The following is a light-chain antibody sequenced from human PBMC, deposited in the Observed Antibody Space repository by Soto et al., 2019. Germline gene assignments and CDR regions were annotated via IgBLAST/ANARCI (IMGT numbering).Light chain of an antibody. J-gene: IGKJ1*01. CDR2: KAS. Sequence: DIQMTQSPSTLSASVGERVIITCRASQSISGWLAWYQQKPGIAPKLLIYKASTLQDGVPPRFSGSGFGTEFTLTISSLQPDDCGPYYCQQYDVYSTFGQGTKVDIK. CDR1: QSISGW. V-gene: IGKV1-5*03. CDR3: QQYDVYST.